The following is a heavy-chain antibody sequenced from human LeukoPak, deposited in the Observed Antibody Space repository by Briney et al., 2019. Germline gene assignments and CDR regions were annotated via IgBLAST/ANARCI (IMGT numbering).Heavy chain of an antibody. Sequence: GGSLRLSCAASGFTFSSYSMNWVRQAPGKGLEWLSVIYVGGNTFYADSVKGRFTISRDNSKNTLYLQMNSLRGDDTAVYYCTRGPGYSWNDADGGYWGQGTLVTVSS. D-gene: IGHD1-1*01. J-gene: IGHJ4*02. V-gene: IGHV3-66*01. CDR1: GFTFSSYS. CDR2: IYVGGNT. CDR3: TRGPGYSWNDADGGY.